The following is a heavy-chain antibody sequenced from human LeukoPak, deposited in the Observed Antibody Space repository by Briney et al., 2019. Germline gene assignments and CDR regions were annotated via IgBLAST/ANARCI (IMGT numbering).Heavy chain of an antibody. CDR3: ARAPDRIRIDP. D-gene: IGHD1-14*01. Sequence: SETLSLTCAVYGGSLRADFWSWIRQPPGKGLEWIGDIHPGGSTKYNPSLESRVTISVDTSKNQFSLRLTSVTAADTAVYYCARAPDRIRIDPWGQGALVTVSS. CDR1: GGSLRADF. V-gene: IGHV4-34*01. J-gene: IGHJ5*02. CDR2: IHPGGST.